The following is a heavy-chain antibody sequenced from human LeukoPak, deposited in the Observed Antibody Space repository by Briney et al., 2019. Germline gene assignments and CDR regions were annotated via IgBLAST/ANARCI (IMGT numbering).Heavy chain of an antibody. CDR3: AREGGSGSY. Sequence: ASVKVSCKASGYSFTGYYMHWVRQAPGQGLEWMGWISAYNGNTNYAQKLQGRVTMTRNTSISTAYMELSSLRSEDTAVYYCAREGGSGSYWGQGTLVTVSS. CDR1: GYSFTGYY. V-gene: IGHV1-2*02. CDR2: ISAYNGNT. J-gene: IGHJ4*02. D-gene: IGHD3-10*01.